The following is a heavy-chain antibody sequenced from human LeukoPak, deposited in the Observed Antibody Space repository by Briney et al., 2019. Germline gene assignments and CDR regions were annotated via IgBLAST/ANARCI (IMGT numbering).Heavy chain of an antibody. CDR2: ISDDGSSK. V-gene: IGHV3-30*03. CDR3: ARELITFGGVIVRTGAFDY. Sequence: PGGSLRLSCAASGFTFSRYGMHWVRQAPGKGLEWVAVISDDGSSKYYADSVKGRFTISRDNSKNTLYLQMNSLRAEDTAVYYCARELITFGGVIVRTGAFDYWGQGTLVTVSS. J-gene: IGHJ4*02. CDR1: GFTFSRYG. D-gene: IGHD3-16*02.